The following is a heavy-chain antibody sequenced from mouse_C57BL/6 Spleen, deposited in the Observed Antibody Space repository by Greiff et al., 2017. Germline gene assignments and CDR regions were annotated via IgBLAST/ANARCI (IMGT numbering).Heavy chain of an antibody. CDR3: TREGGYYYGSSHYAMDY. J-gene: IGHJ4*01. CDR2: ISSGGDYI. D-gene: IGHD1-1*01. CDR1: GFTFSSYA. V-gene: IGHV5-9-1*02. Sequence: EVQLVESGEGLVKPGGSLKLSCAASGFTFSSYAMSWVRPTPEKRLEWVAYISSGGDYIYYADTVKGRFTISRDNARNTLYLQMSSLKSEDTAMYYCTREGGYYYGSSHYAMDYWGQGTSVTVSS.